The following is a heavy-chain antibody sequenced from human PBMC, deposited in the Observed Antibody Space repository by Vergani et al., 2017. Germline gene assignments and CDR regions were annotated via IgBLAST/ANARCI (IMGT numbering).Heavy chain of an antibody. Sequence: QVQLVQSGAEVKKPGASVKVSCKASGYTFTGYYMHWVRQAPGQGLERMGWINPNSGGTNYAQKFQGRVTMTRDTSISTAYMELSRLRSDDTAVYYCASDPNSRIAAAGTLGYWGQGTLVTVSS. CDR1: GYTFTGYY. J-gene: IGHJ4*02. D-gene: IGHD6-13*01. CDR2: INPNSGGT. CDR3: ASDPNSRIAAAGTLGY. V-gene: IGHV1-2*02.